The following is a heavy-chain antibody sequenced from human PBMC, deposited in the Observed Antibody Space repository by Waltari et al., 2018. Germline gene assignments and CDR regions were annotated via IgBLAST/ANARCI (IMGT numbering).Heavy chain of an antibody. CDR1: GFTFSNDG. CDR2: IYTRGSVI. D-gene: IGHD3-10*01. J-gene: IGHJ3*02. V-gene: IGHV3-48*01. CDR3: ARGVPDI. Sequence: EEQLVESGGGLVRPGGSLSLSCVACGFTFSNDGMNWVRQTPGKGLEWLSYIYTRGSVIYADSVKGRFTGSRDNAKNFLFLQMDSRRVEDTAVYYCARGVPDIWGRGTMVTVSS.